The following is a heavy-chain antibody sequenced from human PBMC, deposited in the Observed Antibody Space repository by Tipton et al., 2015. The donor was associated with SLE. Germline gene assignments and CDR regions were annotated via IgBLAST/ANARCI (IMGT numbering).Heavy chain of an antibody. J-gene: IGHJ5*02. CDR3: ARGPNSSSWYGEGNWFDP. V-gene: IGHV1-18*01. CDR2: ISTYNGNT. Sequence: QLVQSGAEVKKPGESLKISCKGSGYTFNRYSINWVRQAPGQGLEWMGWISTYNGNTNYTQKVQGRVTMTTDTSTRTAYMELRSLRSEDTAVYYCARGPNSSSWYGEGNWFDPLGQGTLVTVSS. CDR1: GYTFNRYS. D-gene: IGHD6-13*01.